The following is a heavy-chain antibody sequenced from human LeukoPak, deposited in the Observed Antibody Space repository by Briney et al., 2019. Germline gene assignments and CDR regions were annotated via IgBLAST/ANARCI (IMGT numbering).Heavy chain of an antibody. J-gene: IGHJ5*02. D-gene: IGHD3-3*01. CDR2: VYRSGST. V-gene: IGHV4-38-2*02. CDR1: GYSISSGFY. Sequence: SSETLSLTCTVSGYSISSGFYWGWIRQHPEKGLRWIGSVYRSGSTYYNPSLKSRITISVDTSKNQFSLKLSSVTAADTAVYYCVRVVGAWSGYYDHWGQGTLVTVPS. CDR3: VRVVGAWSGYYDH.